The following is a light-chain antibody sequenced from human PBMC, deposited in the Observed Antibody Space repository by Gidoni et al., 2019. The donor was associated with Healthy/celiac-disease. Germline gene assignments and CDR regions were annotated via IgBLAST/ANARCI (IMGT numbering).Light chain of an antibody. CDR1: NIGSKS. J-gene: IGLJ1*01. Sequence: SSVLTQPPSVSVAPGKTARITCGGNNIGSKSVHWYQQKPGQAPVLVIYYDSERPSGIPERFSGSNSGNTATLTISRVEAGDEADYYCQVWDSSSDPLYVFGTGTKVTVL. CDR2: YDS. CDR3: QVWDSSSDPLYV. V-gene: IGLV3-21*04.